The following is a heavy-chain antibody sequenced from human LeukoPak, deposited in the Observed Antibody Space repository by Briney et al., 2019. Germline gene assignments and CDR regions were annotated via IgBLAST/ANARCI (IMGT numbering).Heavy chain of an antibody. CDR3: ARSPIGGYDSSGYLNYYFDY. CDR2: IYYSGIT. J-gene: IGHJ4*02. V-gene: IGHV4-31*03. CDR1: CGSISSGGYY. Sequence: SETLSLTCTVSCGSISSGGYYWSWIRQHPGKGLEWIVYIYYSGITYYNPSLKSRVTISVDTSKNQFSLKLSSVTAADTAAYYCARSPIGGYDSSGYLNYYFDYWGQGTLVTVSS. D-gene: IGHD3-22*01.